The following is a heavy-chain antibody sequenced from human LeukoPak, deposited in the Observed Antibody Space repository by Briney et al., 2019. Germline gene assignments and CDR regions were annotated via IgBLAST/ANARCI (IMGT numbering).Heavy chain of an antibody. D-gene: IGHD3-3*01. CDR2: IYYSGST. V-gene: IGHV4-31*03. Sequence: SQTLSLTCTVSGGSISSGGYYWSWIRQHPGKGLEGIGYIYYSGSTYYNPSLKSRVTISVDTSKNQFSLKLSAVTAADTAVYYCARDFYDFWSGNWFDPWGQGTLVTVSS. CDR1: GGSISSGGYY. J-gene: IGHJ5*02. CDR3: ARDFYDFWSGNWFDP.